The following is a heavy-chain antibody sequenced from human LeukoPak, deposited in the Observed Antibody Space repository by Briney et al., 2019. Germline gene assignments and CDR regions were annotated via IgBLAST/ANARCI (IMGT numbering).Heavy chain of an antibody. V-gene: IGHV4-59*01. J-gene: IGHJ3*02. CDR3: AGTAFGAFDI. CDR2: IYYSGST. D-gene: IGHD5-18*01. CDR1: GGSLSSYY. Sequence: PETLSHTRTVSGGSLSSYYWSWIRQPPGKGLEWIGHIYYSGSTNYNPSLKSRVTISVDTSKTQFSLKLSSVTAADTAEYYCAGTAFGAFDIWGQGTMVTVSS.